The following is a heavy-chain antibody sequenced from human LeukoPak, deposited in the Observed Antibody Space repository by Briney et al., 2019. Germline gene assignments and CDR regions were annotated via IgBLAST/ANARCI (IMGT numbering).Heavy chain of an antibody. J-gene: IGHJ3*02. V-gene: IGHV4-61*01. Sequence: SSETLSLTCTVSGGSVSSGSYYWSWIRQPPGKGLEWIGYIYYSGSTNYNPSLKSRVTISVDTSKNQFSLKLSSVTAADTAVYYCARAAYGDYFRIWGQGTMVTVSS. CDR3: ARAAYGDYFRI. CDR2: IYYSGST. D-gene: IGHD4-17*01. CDR1: GGSVSSGSYY.